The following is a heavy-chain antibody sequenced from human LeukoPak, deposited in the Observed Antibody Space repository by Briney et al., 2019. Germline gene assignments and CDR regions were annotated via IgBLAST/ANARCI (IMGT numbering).Heavy chain of an antibody. Sequence: SETLSLTCAVYGRSFSGYFWSWIRHPPGKGLEWIGENSHSGSTNYNPSLKSRVTISVDTSKNQFSLKLSSVTAADTSLYYCARGRGIQLWLRYFDYWGQGALVTVSS. V-gene: IGHV4-34*01. CDR1: GRSFSGYF. CDR3: ARGRGIQLWLRYFDY. CDR2: NSHSGST. J-gene: IGHJ4*02. D-gene: IGHD5-18*01.